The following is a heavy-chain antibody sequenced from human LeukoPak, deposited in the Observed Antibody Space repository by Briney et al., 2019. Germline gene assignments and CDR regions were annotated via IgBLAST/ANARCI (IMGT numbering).Heavy chain of an antibody. CDR2: ISSSSSTT. CDR1: GFTFSSYS. J-gene: IGHJ4*02. D-gene: IGHD3-10*01. CDR3: ARYDGGSGPFDY. Sequence: PGGSLRLSCAASGFTFSSYSMNWVRQAPGKGLEWVSYISSSSSTTYYADSVKGRFTISRDNSKNTLYLQMNSLRAEDTAVYYCARYDGGSGPFDYWGQGTLVTVSS. V-gene: IGHV3-48*01.